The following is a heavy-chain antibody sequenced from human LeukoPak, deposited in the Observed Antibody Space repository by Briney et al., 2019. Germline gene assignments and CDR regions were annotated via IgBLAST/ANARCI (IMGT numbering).Heavy chain of an antibody. CDR2: IRYDGSNK. V-gene: IGHV3-30*02. J-gene: IGHJ3*02. D-gene: IGHD3-22*01. Sequence: PGGSLRLSCAASGFTFSTYGMHWVRQAPGKGLEWVAFIRYDGSNKYYADSVKGRFTISRDNSKNTLYLQMNSLRAEDTAVYYCARDSGSSGYYRSDAFDIWGQGTMVTVSS. CDR1: GFTFSTYG. CDR3: ARDSGSSGYYRSDAFDI.